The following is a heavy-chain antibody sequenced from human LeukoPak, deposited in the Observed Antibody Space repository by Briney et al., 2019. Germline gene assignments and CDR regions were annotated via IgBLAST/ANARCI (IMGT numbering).Heavy chain of an antibody. D-gene: IGHD3-10*01. CDR1: GFTFSSYS. J-gene: IGHJ6*04. Sequence: GGSLRLPCAASGFTFSSYSMNWVRQAPGKGLEWVSSISSSSSYIYYADSVKGRFTISRDNAKNSLYLQMNSLRAEDTAVYYCASSTSYYYGSGSFYGLDVWGKGTTVTVSS. CDR3: ASSTSYYYGSGSFYGLDV. V-gene: IGHV3-21*01. CDR2: ISSSSSYI.